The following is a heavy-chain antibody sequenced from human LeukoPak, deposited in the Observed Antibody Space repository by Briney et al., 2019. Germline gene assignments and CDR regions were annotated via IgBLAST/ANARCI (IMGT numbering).Heavy chain of an antibody. Sequence: SGTLSLTCGVSGGSITTTNYWSWVHQPPGGGLEWIGEISLAGRTRYNPSLKSRVNISIDESKNHLYLNLASVTAADTAVYYCSRESGPFCPFGHWGQGTLVAVTS. J-gene: IGHJ4*02. CDR1: GGSITTTNY. D-gene: IGHD1-26*01. V-gene: IGHV4-4*02. CDR2: ISLAGRT. CDR3: SRESGPFCPFGH.